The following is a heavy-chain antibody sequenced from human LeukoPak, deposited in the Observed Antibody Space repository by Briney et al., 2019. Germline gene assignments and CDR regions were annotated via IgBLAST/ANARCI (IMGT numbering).Heavy chain of an antibody. CDR1: GFTSSRHA. CDR2: ISYDGSNK. V-gene: IGHV3-30*04. CDR3: ARDEGWLRDFDC. Sequence: RSLRLSCAASGFTSSRHAMHWVRQAPGKGLEWVAVISYDGSNKYYADSVKGRFTISRDNSKNTLYLQMNSLRVEDTAVYYCARDEGWLRDFDCWGQGTLVTVSS. J-gene: IGHJ4*02. D-gene: IGHD5-12*01.